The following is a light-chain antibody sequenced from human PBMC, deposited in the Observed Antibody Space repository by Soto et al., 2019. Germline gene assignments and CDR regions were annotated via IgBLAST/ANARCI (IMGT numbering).Light chain of an antibody. CDR2: GAS. CDR3: QQYNKWPPWT. CDR1: QSVSSN. J-gene: IGKJ1*01. Sequence: EIVMTQSPATLSVSPGERATLSCRASQSVSSNLAWYQQKPGQAPRLLIYGASTRATGLPARFSGSGSGTEFTLIISSLQSEDFAVYYCQQYNKWPPWTFGQGTKVEIK. V-gene: IGKV3-15*01.